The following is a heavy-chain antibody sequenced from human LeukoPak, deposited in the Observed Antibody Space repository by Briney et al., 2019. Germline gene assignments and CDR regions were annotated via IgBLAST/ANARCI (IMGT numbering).Heavy chain of an antibody. J-gene: IGHJ6*02. CDR3: ARDIVRWWGLQQSYYYYGMDV. D-gene: IGHD1-26*01. CDR1: GFIFSTYG. CDR2: LSYDGSYK. Sequence: PGGSLRLSCAASGFIFSTYGMHWVRQAPGKGLEWVAGLSYDGSYKFYADSVKGRFTISRDNSKNTLYLQMNSLRAEDTAVYYCARDIVRWWGLQQSYYYYGMDVWGQGTTVTVSS. V-gene: IGHV3-30*03.